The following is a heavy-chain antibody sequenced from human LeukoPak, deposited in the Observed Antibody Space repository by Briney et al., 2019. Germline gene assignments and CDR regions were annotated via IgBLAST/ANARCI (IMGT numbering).Heavy chain of an antibody. V-gene: IGHV1-69*13. Sequence: GASVKVSCKASGGTFSSYAISWVRQAPGQGLEWMGGIIPIFGTANYAQKFQGRVTITADESTSTAYMELSSLRSEDTAVYYCARDREKAAAAVSAFDIWGQGTMVTVSS. D-gene: IGHD6-13*01. J-gene: IGHJ3*02. CDR1: GGTFSSYA. CDR3: ARDREKAAAAVSAFDI. CDR2: IIPIFGTA.